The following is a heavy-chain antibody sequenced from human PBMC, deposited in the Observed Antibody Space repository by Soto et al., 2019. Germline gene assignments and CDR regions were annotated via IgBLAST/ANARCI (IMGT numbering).Heavy chain of an antibody. CDR1: GFSLTPRGVG. CDR3: AHIKGVPRGLAYYHTGMDV. V-gene: IGHV2-5*02. Sequence: QITLKESGPTLVRPTQTLTLTCSFSGFSLTPRGVGVSWIRQPPAKALEWLALIYWDNEKRYSPSLKDRPTITSDTSKNQVVLTSTNVDPVDPATYFSAHIKGVPRGLAYYHTGMDVWGPGTTVTVSS. J-gene: IGHJ6*02. D-gene: IGHD3-10*01. CDR2: IYWDNEK.